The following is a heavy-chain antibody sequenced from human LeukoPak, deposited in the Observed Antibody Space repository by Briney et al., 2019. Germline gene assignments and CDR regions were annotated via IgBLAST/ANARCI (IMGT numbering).Heavy chain of an antibody. V-gene: IGHV3-48*01. Sequence: PGGSLRLSCAASGFTFSSYSMNWVRQAPGKGLEWVSYISSSSSTIYYADSVKGRFTISRDNAKNSLYLQMNSLRAEDTAVYYCATEPSGGGIDYWGQGTLVTVSS. CDR3: ATEPSGGGIDY. J-gene: IGHJ4*02. CDR1: GFTFSSYS. CDR2: ISSSSSTI. D-gene: IGHD1-1*01.